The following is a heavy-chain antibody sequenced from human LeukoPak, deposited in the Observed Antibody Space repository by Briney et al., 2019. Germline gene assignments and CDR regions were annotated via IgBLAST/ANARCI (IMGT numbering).Heavy chain of an antibody. CDR1: GFTFSSHW. CDR3: AKAGNGYYR. D-gene: IGHD3-22*01. Sequence: GGSLRLSCAASGFTFSSHWMHWVRQAPGKGLVWVSRINSDGSSISYADSVKGRFTISRDNSKSTLYLQMDSLRADDTAVYYCAKAGNGYYRWGQGTLVTVSS. V-gene: IGHV3-74*01. CDR2: INSDGSSI. J-gene: IGHJ5*02.